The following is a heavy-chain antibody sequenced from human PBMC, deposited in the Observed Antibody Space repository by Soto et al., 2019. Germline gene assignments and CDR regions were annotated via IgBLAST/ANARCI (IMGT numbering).Heavy chain of an antibody. CDR2: IYHSGST. V-gene: IGHV4-30-2*02. J-gene: IGHJ5*02. CDR3: ARRVVPALRNCWFAP. Sequence: SETLSLTCAVSGGSISSGGYSWSWIRQPPGKGLEWIGYIYHSGSTYYNPSLKSRVTISVDRSKNQFSLKLSSVTAADTAVYYCARRVVPALRNCWFAPWGQGTLVTVSS. CDR1: GGSISSGGYS. D-gene: IGHD2-2*01.